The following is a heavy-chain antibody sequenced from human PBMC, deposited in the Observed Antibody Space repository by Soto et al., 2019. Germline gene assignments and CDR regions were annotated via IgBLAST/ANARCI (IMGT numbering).Heavy chain of an antibody. V-gene: IGHV3-30-3*01. CDR1: GFTFRNYA. CDR2: ISYDGDNK. Sequence: QLQLVESGGGVVQPGRSITLSCAASGFTFRNYAMHWVRQAPGKGLEWVATISYDGDNKYYTDSVKGPFTISRDNSKNTLYLQMNSLRPEDTAVYYCARPWGQLSTYYYGMDTWGQGTTVTVSS. J-gene: IGHJ6*02. D-gene: IGHD7-27*01. CDR3: ARPWGQLSTYYYGMDT.